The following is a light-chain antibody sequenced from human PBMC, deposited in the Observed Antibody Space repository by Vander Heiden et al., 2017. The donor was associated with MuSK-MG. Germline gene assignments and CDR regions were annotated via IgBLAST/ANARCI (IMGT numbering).Light chain of an antibody. J-gene: IGLJ1*01. Sequence: QTVVNQEPSLTVSPGGTVTLTCASSTGAVTSGYYPNWFQQKPGQAPRALMYSTSNKHSWTPARFSVSLLGGTAALTLSGVQAEDEAEYYCLLYYGGSLVFGTGTKVTVL. CDR1: TGAVTSGYY. CDR2: STS. CDR3: LLYYGGSLV. V-gene: IGLV7-43*01.